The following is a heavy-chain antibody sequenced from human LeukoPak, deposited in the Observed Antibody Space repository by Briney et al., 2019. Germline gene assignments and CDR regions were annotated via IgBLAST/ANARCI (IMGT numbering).Heavy chain of an antibody. Sequence: GESLKISCKGSGYSFTSYWIGWVRQMPGKGLEWMGIIYPGDSDTRYSPSFQGQVTISADKSIGTAYLQWSSLKASDTAMYYCARPRAAGTDAFDIWGQGTMVTVSS. CDR1: GYSFTSYW. J-gene: IGHJ3*02. D-gene: IGHD6-13*01. CDR2: IYPGDSDT. V-gene: IGHV5-51*01. CDR3: ARPRAAGTDAFDI.